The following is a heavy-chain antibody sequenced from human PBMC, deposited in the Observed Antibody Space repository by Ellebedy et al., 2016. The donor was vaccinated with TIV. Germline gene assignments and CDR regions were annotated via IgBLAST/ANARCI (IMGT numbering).Heavy chain of an antibody. J-gene: IGHJ4*02. CDR3: AKTLGRYYYDSSGYYD. D-gene: IGHD3-22*01. Sequence: GGSLRLXXAASGFTFSSYTMNWVRQAPGKGLEWVSSITRSSSYIYNADSVNGRFTISRDNAKKSLYLEMDSLRAEDTALYYCAKTLGRYYYDSSGYYDWGQGTLVTVSS. CDR2: ITRSSSYI. CDR1: GFTFSSYT. V-gene: IGHV3-21*04.